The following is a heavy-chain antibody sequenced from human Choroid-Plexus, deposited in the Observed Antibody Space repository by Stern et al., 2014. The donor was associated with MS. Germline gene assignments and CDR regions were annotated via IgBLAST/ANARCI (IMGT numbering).Heavy chain of an antibody. CDR3: ARDRHWLTYYFDY. CDR2: ISYDGTTK. CDR1: GFIFSSFG. Sequence: VQLVESGGGVVKPGRPLRLSCIGSGFIFSSFGMHWVRQAPGKGLEWVAFISYDGTTKDYAVSVKGRFTISRDNSNNTLWMQMSSLRPEDTAVYYCARDRHWLTYYFDYWGQGSLVTVSS. V-gene: IGHV3-30*03. J-gene: IGHJ4*02. D-gene: IGHD3-9*01.